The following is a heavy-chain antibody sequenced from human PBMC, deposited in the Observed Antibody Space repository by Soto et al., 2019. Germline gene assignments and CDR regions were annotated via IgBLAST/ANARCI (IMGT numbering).Heavy chain of an antibody. CDR3: ARPYFGSGVRRSLAS. V-gene: IGHV3-74*01. J-gene: IGHJ5*01. CDR1: GFTFSSSW. D-gene: IGHD3-10*01. Sequence: EVQLVESGGGLVQPGGSLRLSCAASGFTFSSSWMHWVRQAPGKGLLWVSHINSDGSNTDYAGSVKGRFIISRDNAKNTLYLQMNSLTAEDTAVYYCARPYFGSGVRRSLASWGKGTLVNVYS. CDR2: INSDGSNT.